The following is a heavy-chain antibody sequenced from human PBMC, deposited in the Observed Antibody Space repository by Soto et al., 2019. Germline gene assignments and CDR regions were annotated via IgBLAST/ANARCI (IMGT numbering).Heavy chain of an antibody. CDR2: IKEDGSEK. CDR3: TRDQGHYTNYAVY. CDR1: GFTFKNYW. J-gene: IGHJ4*02. Sequence: EVQLVESGGGLVQPGGSLRLSCAASGFTFKNYWMSWVRQAPGKGLEWVANIKEDGSEKYYVDSVKGRFTIFREYAENSLDLQMNSLRAEDTAVYYCTRDQGHYTNYAVYWGPGTLVSVSA. V-gene: IGHV3-7*01. D-gene: IGHD4-4*01.